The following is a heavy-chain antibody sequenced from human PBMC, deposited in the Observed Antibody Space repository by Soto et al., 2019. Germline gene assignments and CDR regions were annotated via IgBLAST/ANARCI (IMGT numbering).Heavy chain of an antibody. V-gene: IGHV4-30-4*01. J-gene: IGHJ3*02. CDR2: IYYSGST. Sequence: KPSETLSLTCTVSGGSISSGDYYWSWIRQPPGKGLEWIGYIYYSGSTYYNPSLKSRVTISVDTSKNQFSLKLSSVTAADTAVYYCARFPFRITIFGVVPLAFDIWGQGTMVTVSS. CDR3: ARFPFRITIFGVVPLAFDI. D-gene: IGHD3-3*01. CDR1: GGSISSGDYY.